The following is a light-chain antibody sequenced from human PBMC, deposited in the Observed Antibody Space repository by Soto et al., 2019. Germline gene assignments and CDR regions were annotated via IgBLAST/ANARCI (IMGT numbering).Light chain of an antibody. V-gene: IGKV3-11*01. CDR1: QSVSSY. J-gene: IGKJ3*01. Sequence: EIVLTQSPATLSLSPGERATLSCRASQSVSSYLAWYQQKPGQAPRLLIYDVSNRATGIPARFSGSGSGTDFTLTISSLEPEDFPVYYCQLRSNWIFTFGPRTKVDIK. CDR2: DVS. CDR3: QLRSNWIFT.